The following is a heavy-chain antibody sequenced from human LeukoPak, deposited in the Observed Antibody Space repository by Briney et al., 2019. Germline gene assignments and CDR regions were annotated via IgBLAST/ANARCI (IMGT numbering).Heavy chain of an antibody. CDR2: IYDSGRT. CDR1: GGSFSTYY. CDR3: ARLDCGGDCYSRYFVQH. V-gene: IGHV4-59*12. Sequence: SETLSLTCTVSGGSFSTYYWSWIRQPPGKGLEWIGYIYDSGRTNYNPSLKSRVTISVDTSKNQFSLKLSSVTAADTAVYYCARLDCGGDCYSRYFVQHWGQGTLVTVSS. J-gene: IGHJ1*01. D-gene: IGHD2-21*02.